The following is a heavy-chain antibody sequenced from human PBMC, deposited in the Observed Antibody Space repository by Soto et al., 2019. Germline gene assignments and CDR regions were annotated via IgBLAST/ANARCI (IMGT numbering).Heavy chain of an antibody. CDR3: TRDDYGSGSYDYDLHYYYYMDV. CDR2: IRSKAYGGTT. CDR1: GFTFGDYA. V-gene: IGHV3-49*03. Sequence: GGSLRLSCTASGFTFGDYAMSWFRQAPGKGLEWVGFIRSKAYGGTTEYAASVKGRFTISRDDSKSIAYLQMNSLKTEDTAVYYCTRDDYGSGSYDYDLHYYYYMDVWGKGTTVTVSS. J-gene: IGHJ6*03. D-gene: IGHD3-10*01.